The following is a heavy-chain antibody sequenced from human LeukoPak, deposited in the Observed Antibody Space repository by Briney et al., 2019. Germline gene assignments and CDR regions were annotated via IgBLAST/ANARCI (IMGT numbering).Heavy chain of an antibody. Sequence: GGSLRLSCAASGFTFSSYAMRWVRQAPGKGLEWVSSISGSGGSTYYADSVKGRFTISRDNSKNTLYLQMNSLRAEDTAVYYCARDRVNWNDVGGLFDYWGQGTLVTVSS. CDR2: ISGSGGST. V-gene: IGHV3-23*01. CDR3: ARDRVNWNDVGGLFDY. D-gene: IGHD1-1*01. J-gene: IGHJ4*02. CDR1: GFTFSSYA.